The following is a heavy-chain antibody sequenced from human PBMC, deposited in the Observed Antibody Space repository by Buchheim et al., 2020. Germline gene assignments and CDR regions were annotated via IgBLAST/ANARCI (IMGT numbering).Heavy chain of an antibody. Sequence: QVQLQESGPGLVKPSETLSLTCTVSGGSISSYYWSWIRQPPGKGLEWIGYIYYSGSTNYNPSLKSRVTISVDTSKNQFSLKLSSVTAADTAVYYCARNIVYGDYVESWYFDLWGRGTL. V-gene: IGHV4-59*08. CDR2: IYYSGST. J-gene: IGHJ2*01. CDR3: ARNIVYGDYVESWYFDL. CDR1: GGSISSYY. D-gene: IGHD4-17*01.